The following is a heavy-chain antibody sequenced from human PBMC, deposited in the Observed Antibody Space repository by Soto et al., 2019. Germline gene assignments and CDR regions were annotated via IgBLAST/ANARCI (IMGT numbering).Heavy chain of an antibody. CDR1: GYTFTSYY. CDR2: INPSGGST. CDR3: ARDKVLGDYYDSSGYYYYFDY. D-gene: IGHD3-22*01. Sequence: ASVKVSCKASGYTFTSYYMHWVRQAPGQGLEWMGIINPSGGSTSYAQKFQGRVTMTRDTSTSTVYMELSSLRSEDTAVYYCARDKVLGDYYDSSGYYYYFDYWGQGTMVTVYS. V-gene: IGHV1-46*01. J-gene: IGHJ4*02.